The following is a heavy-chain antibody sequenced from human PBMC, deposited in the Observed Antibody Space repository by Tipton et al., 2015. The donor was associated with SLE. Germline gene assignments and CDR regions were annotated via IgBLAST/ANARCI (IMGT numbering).Heavy chain of an antibody. Sequence: TLSLTCAMYGGSFSGYYWNWIRQPPGKGLEWIGEINHSGSTNYNPSLKSRVTISVDTSKNQFSLQLSSVTAADTAVYYCAREVEGYSSDWYYYYYYMDVWGKGTTVTVSS. CDR1: GGSFSGYY. J-gene: IGHJ6*03. CDR2: INHSGST. CDR3: AREVEGYSSDWYYYYYYMDV. D-gene: IGHD6-19*01. V-gene: IGHV4-34*01.